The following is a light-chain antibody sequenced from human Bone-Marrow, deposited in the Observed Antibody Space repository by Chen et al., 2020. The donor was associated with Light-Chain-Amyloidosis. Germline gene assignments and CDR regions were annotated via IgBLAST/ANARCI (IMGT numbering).Light chain of an antibody. CDR2: GAS. J-gene: IGKJ1*01. V-gene: IGKV3-20*01. CDR3: QHYAHSRT. Sequence: EIVLTQSPGTLSLSPGERATLSCRASQSVRNSYLAWYQQKRGQPPRLLIYGASSRATGIPDRFTGSESGTDFTLTISRLEPEDFAVYYCQHYAHSRTFGHWTKVE. CDR1: QSVRNSY.